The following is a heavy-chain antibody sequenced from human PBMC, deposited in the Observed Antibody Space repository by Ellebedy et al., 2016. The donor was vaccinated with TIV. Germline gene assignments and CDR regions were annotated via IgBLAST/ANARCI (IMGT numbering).Heavy chain of an antibody. V-gene: IGHV1-69*04. J-gene: IGHJ6*02. D-gene: IGHD3-9*01. CDR3: GWGSFDWVRRPHYYYYGMDV. Sequence: SVKVSCXASGGTFSSYAISWVRQAPGQGLEWMGRIIPILGIANYAQKFQGRVTITADKSTSTAYMELSSLRSEDTAVYYCGWGSFDWVRRPHYYYYGMDVWGQGTTVTVSS. CDR2: IIPILGIA. CDR1: GGTFSSYA.